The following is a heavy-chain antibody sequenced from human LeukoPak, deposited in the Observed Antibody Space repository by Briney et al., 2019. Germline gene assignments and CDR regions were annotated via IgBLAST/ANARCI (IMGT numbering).Heavy chain of an antibody. CDR2: ISSSSSYI. CDR3: ARGEYCSGGSCYDPYYFDY. Sequence: GGSLRLSCAASGFTFSSYSMDWVRQAPGNGLAWVSSISSSSSYIYYADSVKGRFTTSRDNAKNSLYLQMNSLRAEDTAVYHCARGEYCSGGSCYDPYYFDYWGQGTLVTVSS. CDR1: GFTFSSYS. V-gene: IGHV3-21*01. D-gene: IGHD2-15*01. J-gene: IGHJ4*02.